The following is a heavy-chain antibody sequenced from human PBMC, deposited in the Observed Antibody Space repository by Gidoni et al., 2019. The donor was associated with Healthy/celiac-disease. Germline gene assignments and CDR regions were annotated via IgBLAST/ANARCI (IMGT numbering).Heavy chain of an antibody. J-gene: IGHJ4*02. CDR3: AKDLTVGGSYDY. D-gene: IGHD1-26*01. V-gene: IGHV3-23*01. CDR2: ISGSGGST. CDR1: GFTFSSYP. Sequence: EVQLLESGGGLVQPGGSLSIPCAASGFTFSSYPMSWVRQAPGKGLEWVSAISGSGGSTYYADSVKGRFTSSRDNSKNTLYLQMNSLRAEDTAVYYCAKDLTVGGSYDYWGQGTLVTVSS.